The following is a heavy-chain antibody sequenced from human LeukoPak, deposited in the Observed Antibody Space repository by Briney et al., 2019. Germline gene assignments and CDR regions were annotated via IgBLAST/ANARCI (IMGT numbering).Heavy chain of an antibody. CDR3: ARVPVGTTGYPEGSFDP. CDR1: GGSFSGYY. J-gene: IGHJ5*02. Sequence: SETLPLTCAVYGGSFSGYYWSWIRQPPGKGLEWIGEINHSGSTYYNPSLKSRVTISVDTSKNQFSLKLSSVTAADTAVYYCARVPVGTTGYPEGSFDPWGQGTLVTVSS. V-gene: IGHV4-34*01. D-gene: IGHD5-12*01. CDR2: INHSGST.